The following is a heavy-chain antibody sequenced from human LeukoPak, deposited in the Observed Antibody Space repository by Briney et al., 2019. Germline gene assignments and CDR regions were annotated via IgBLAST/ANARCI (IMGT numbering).Heavy chain of an antibody. V-gene: IGHV3-53*04. D-gene: IGHD3-22*01. J-gene: IGHJ4*02. CDR1: GLTFGDHF. CDR3: ARDYYDSSGYYYLDY. CDR2: IYSGGST. Sequence: PGGSLRLSCAASGLTFGDHFFDWVRQAPGKGLEWVSVIYSGGSTYYADSVKGRFTISRHNSKNTLYLQMNSLRAEDTAVYYCARDYYDSSGYYYLDYWGQGTLVTVSS.